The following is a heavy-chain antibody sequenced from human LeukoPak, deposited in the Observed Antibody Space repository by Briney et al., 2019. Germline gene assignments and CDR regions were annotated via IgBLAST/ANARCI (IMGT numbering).Heavy chain of an antibody. J-gene: IGHJ4*02. CDR2: INWNGGST. CDR3: ASGYSYYGGVERHFADY. CDR1: GFTFDDYG. D-gene: IGHD5-18*01. Sequence: PGGSLRLSCAASGFTFDDYGMSWVRQAPGKGLEWVSGINWNGGSTGYADSVKGRFTISRDNAKNSLYLQMNSLRAEDTALYYCASGYSYYGGVERHFADYWGQGTLVTVSS. V-gene: IGHV3-20*04.